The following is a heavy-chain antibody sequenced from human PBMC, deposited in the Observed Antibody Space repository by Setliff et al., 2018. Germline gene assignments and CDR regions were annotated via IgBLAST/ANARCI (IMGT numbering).Heavy chain of an antibody. D-gene: IGHD3-22*01. CDR3: VRHPYYDSSGYYSYFDY. CDR1: GYSFTTYW. Sequence: GESLKISCKGSGYSFTTYWIGWVRQMPGKGLERMGILKPGDSGIRYSPSFQGQVTLSADTSIATAYLHWTSLKASDTAMYYCVRHPYYDSSGYYSYFDYWGQGALVTAPQ. CDR2: LKPGDSGI. J-gene: IGHJ4*02. V-gene: IGHV5-51*01.